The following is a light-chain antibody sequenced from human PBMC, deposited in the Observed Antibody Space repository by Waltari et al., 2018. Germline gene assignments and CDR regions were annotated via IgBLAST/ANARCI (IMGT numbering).Light chain of an antibody. V-gene: IGKV3-11*01. J-gene: IGKJ4*01. CDR3: QQRSDWPLA. CDR2: DAS. CDR1: QSISTY. Sequence: EIVLTQSPSTLSLSPGERATLSCRASQSISTYLAWYQQRPCQAPRLLIYDASNGASGIPARFSGSGSGTDFTLTISSLEPEDFAVYYCQQRSDWPLAFGGGTKVEI.